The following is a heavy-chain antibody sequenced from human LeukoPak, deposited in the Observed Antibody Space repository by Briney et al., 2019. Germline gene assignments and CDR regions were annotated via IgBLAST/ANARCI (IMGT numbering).Heavy chain of an antibody. V-gene: IGHV3-21*01. D-gene: IGHD2-15*01. CDR3: ARQVASWFDP. CDR1: GFTFSSYS. J-gene: IGHJ5*02. Sequence: GGSLRLSCAASGFTFSSYSMNWVRQAPGKGLEWVSSISSSSSYIYYADSGKGRFTISRDNAKNSLYLQMNSLRAEDTAVYYCARQVASWFDPWGQGTLVTVSS. CDR2: ISSSSSYI.